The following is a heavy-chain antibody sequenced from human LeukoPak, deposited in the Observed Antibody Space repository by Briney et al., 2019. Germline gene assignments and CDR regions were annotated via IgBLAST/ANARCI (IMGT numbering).Heavy chain of an antibody. D-gene: IGHD3-10*01. V-gene: IGHV4-34*01. CDR3: ARGRYYYGSGSYYPYYYYGMDV. J-gene: IGHJ6*02. CDR1: GGSFSGYY. Sequence: SETLSLTCAVYGGSFSGYYWSWIRQPPGKGLEWIGAINHSGSTNYNPSLKSRVTISVDTSKNQFSLKLSSVTAADTAVYYCARGRYYYGSGSYYPYYYYGMDVWGQGTTVTVSS. CDR2: INHSGST.